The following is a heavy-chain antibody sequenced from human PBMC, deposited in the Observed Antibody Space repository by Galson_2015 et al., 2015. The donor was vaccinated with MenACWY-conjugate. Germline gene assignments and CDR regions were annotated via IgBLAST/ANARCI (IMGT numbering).Heavy chain of an antibody. Sequence: SLRLSCAASGFTFSDYYMNWVRQAPGKVLEWISYISNTSGFRYYADSVKGRFTISRDDAKNSLYLQMNSLRAEDTAVYYCARDRGGPVAGERGPANYWGQGALVTVSS. V-gene: IGHV3-11*05. CDR2: ISNTSGFR. CDR3: ARDRGGPVAGERGPANY. D-gene: IGHD6-19*01. CDR1: GFTFSDYY. J-gene: IGHJ4*02.